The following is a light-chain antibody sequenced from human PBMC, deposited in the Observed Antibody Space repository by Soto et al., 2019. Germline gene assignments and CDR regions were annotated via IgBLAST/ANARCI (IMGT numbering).Light chain of an antibody. Sequence: QSVLTQLPSASGTPGQRVTISCSGSSSNIGSNYVYWYQQLPGTAPKLLIYRNNQRPSGVPDRFSGSKSGTSASLAISGLRSEDEADYYCAAWDDSLSGRVFGGGTKVTVI. CDR1: SSNIGSNY. V-gene: IGLV1-47*01. J-gene: IGLJ3*02. CDR3: AAWDDSLSGRV. CDR2: RNN.